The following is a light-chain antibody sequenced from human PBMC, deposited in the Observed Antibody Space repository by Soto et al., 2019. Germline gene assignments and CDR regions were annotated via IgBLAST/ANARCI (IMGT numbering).Light chain of an antibody. J-gene: IGLJ2*01. CDR1: TGAVTSGHY. CDR3: LLSYRGARQVV. V-gene: IGLV7-46*01. Sequence: QAVVTQEPSLTVSPGGTVTLTCGSSTGAVTSGHYPYWFQQKPGQAPRTLIYDTSNKHSWTPARFSGSLLGGKAALTLSGAQPEDEAEYYCLLSYRGARQVVFGGGTQLTVL. CDR2: DTS.